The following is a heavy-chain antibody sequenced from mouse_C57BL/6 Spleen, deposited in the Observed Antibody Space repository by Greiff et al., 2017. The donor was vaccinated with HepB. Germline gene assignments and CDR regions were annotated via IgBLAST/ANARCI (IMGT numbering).Heavy chain of an antibody. J-gene: IGHJ4*01. CDR2: ISSGSSTT. CDR3: ARPYYYGSSSYAMDY. CDR1: GFTFSDYG. V-gene: IGHV5-17*01. Sequence: EVQGVESGGGLVKPGGSLKLSCAASGFTFSDYGMHWVRQAPEKGLEWVAYISSGSSTTYYADTVKGRFTISSDNAKNTLFLQMTSLRSEDTAMYYGARPYYYGSSSYAMDYWGQGTSVTVSS. D-gene: IGHD1-1*01.